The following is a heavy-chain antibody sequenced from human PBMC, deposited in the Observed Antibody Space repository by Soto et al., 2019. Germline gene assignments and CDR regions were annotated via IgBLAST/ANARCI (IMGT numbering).Heavy chain of an antibody. Sequence: GGSLRLSCAASGFTFSSYWMHWVRQAPGKGLVWVSRINSDGSNTDYADSVKGRFSISRDNAKNTVYLQMNSLRAEDTAVYYCARKGGALGYWGQGTLVTVSS. CDR2: INSDGSNT. J-gene: IGHJ4*02. CDR3: ARKGGALGY. V-gene: IGHV3-74*01. CDR1: GFTFSSYW. D-gene: IGHD1-26*01.